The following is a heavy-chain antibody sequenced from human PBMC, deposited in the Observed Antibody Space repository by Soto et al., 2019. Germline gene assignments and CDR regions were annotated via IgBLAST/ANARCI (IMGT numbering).Heavy chain of an antibody. D-gene: IGHD1-26*01. CDR3: VRTIVGATKGGWFDP. V-gene: IGHV3-23*01. CDR2: FSGRDATT. J-gene: IGHJ5*02. Sequence: EVQLSESGGGLVQPWGSLRLSCAASGFTFRSYTISWVRQAPGKGLEWVSSFSGRDATTYYADSVKGRFTISRDNSKNTLYLQMNSLRAEDTALYFCVRTIVGATKGGWFDPWGQGALVTVSS. CDR1: GFTFRSYT.